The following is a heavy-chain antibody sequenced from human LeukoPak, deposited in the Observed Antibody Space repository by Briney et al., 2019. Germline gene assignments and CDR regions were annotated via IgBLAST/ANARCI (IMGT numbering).Heavy chain of an antibody. J-gene: IGHJ4*02. CDR3: AREDRYSSSRNFDY. CDR1: GYTFTSYA. D-gene: IGHD6-6*01. CDR2: IIPILGIA. V-gene: IGHV1-69*04. Sequence: SVKVSCKASGYTFTSYAMNWVRQAPGQGLEWMGRIIPILGIANYAQKFQGRVTITADESTSTAYMELSSLRSEDTAVYYCAREDRYSSSRNFDYWGQGTLVTVSS.